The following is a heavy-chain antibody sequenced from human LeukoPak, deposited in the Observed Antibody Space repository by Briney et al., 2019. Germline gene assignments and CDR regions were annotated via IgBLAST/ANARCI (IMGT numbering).Heavy chain of an antibody. CDR3: AKKRDAFDI. CDR1: GFTFSSYA. Sequence: GGSLRLACVASGFTFSSYAMGWVRQAPGKRPEWVSSLTDSGGTTYYVDSVKGRFTISRDNSKNTLYLHMNSLRAEDTAMYYCAKKRDAFDIWGQGTVVAVSS. CDR2: LTDSGGTT. J-gene: IGHJ3*02. D-gene: IGHD5-24*01. V-gene: IGHV3-23*01.